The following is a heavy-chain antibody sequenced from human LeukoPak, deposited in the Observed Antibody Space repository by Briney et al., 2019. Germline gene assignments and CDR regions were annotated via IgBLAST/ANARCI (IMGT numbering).Heavy chain of an antibody. J-gene: IGHJ4*02. CDR3: AKDWQLGY. Sequence: GWSLRLSCAASGFTFSNYALSWVRQAPGKGLEWVSTISANGGGTYYADSVKGRFTISRDNSKNTLYVQMNSLRAEDTAVYYCAKDWQLGYWGQGILVTVSS. CDR1: GFTFSNYA. CDR2: ISANGGGT. V-gene: IGHV3-23*01. D-gene: IGHD6-6*01.